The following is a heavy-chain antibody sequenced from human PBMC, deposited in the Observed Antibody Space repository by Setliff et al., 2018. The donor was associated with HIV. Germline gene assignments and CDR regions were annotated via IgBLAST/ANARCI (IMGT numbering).Heavy chain of an antibody. D-gene: IGHD6-6*01. CDR1: GYTFTSYD. CDR3: ARDHIAARSVDY. V-gene: IGHV1-46*01. Sequence: ASVKVSCKTSGYTFTSYDINWVRQAPGQGLEWMGMINPSGGEPSYAQRFQGRVTMSRDTSTNTVYMELSSLRSEDTAVYYCARDHIAARSVDYWGQGTLVTVSS. J-gene: IGHJ4*02. CDR2: INPSGGEP.